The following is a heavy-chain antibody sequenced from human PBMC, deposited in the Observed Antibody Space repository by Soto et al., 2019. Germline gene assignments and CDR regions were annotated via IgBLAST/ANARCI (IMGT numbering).Heavy chain of an antibody. D-gene: IGHD4-4*01. CDR1: GGSVSSGSYY. J-gene: IGHJ5*02. CDR2: IYYSGST. V-gene: IGHV4-61*01. CDR3: ARDLTIINWFDP. Sequence: PSETLSLTCTVSGGSVSSGSYYWSWIRQPPGKGLEWIGYIYYSGSTNYNPSLKSRVTISVDTSKNQFSLKLSSVTAADTAVYYCARDLTIINWFDPWGQGALVTVSS.